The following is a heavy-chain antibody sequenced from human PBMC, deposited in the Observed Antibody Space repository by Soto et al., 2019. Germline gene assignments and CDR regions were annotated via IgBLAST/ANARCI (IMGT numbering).Heavy chain of an antibody. D-gene: IGHD3-10*01. CDR2: IYYSGST. CDR1: GGSISSYY. V-gene: IGHV4-59*01. CDR3: ARTESIRVPTGGFDP. Sequence: SETLSLTCTVSGGSISSYYWSWIRQPPGKRLEWIGYIYYSGSTNYNPSLKSRVTISVDTSKNQFSLKLSSVTAADTAVYYCARTESIRVPTGGFDPWGQGTLVTVSS. J-gene: IGHJ5*02.